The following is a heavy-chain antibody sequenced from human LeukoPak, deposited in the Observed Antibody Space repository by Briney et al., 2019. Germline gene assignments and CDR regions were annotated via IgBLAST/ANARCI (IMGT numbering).Heavy chain of an antibody. Sequence: SDTLSLTCTVSGGPISSYYWSWLRQPAGKGMQWIGRIYTSGSTNPHTSLKSRVPMSVDTSKNQFSLKPSSATPADTAVYYCASAKSGSGLALRGYNWFDPWGQGTLVTVSS. V-gene: IGHV4-4*07. J-gene: IGHJ5*02. CDR1: GGPISSYY. CDR2: IYTSGST. D-gene: IGHD5-12*01. CDR3: ASAKSGSGLALRGYNWFDP.